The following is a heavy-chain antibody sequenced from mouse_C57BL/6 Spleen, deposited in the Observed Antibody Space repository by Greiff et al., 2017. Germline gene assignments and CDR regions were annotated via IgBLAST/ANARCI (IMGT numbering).Heavy chain of an antibody. CDR1: GFTFSDYY. CDR3: ARDRYYGSSYWYFDV. CDR2: INYDGSST. D-gene: IGHD1-1*01. Sequence: EVKLMESEGGLVQPGSSMKLSCTASGFTFSDYYMAWVRQVPEKGLEWVANINYDGSSTYYLDSLKSRFIISRDNAKNILYLQMSSLKSEDTATYYCARDRYYGSSYWYFDVWGTGTTGTVSS. V-gene: IGHV5-16*01. J-gene: IGHJ1*03.